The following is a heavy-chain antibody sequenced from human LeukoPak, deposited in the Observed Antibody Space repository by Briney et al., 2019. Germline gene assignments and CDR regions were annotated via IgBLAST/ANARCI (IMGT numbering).Heavy chain of an antibody. CDR2: ISDSGRST. V-gene: IGHV3-23*01. J-gene: IGHJ4*02. CDR1: GFTFGSYA. CDR3: AMSRSGSYYKSYSDS. Sequence: GGSLRLSCVASGFTFGSYAMSWVRQAPGKGLEWVSGISDSGRSTYDADSVKGRFIISRDNSKNTLYLQMNSLRAEDTAVYYCAMSRSGSYYKSYSDSWGQGTLVTVSS. D-gene: IGHD3-10*01.